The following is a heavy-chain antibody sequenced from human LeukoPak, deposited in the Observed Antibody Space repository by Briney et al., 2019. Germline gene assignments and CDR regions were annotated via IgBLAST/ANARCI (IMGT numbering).Heavy chain of an antibody. D-gene: IGHD3-10*01. CDR2: ISGSGGST. Sequence: AGGSLRLSCAASGFTFSSYAMSWVRQAPGKGLEWVSAISGSGGSTYYADSVKGRFTISRDDSKNTLNLQMNSLRAEDTAVYYCAKDRSTMVRGVIIRIPDYWGQGTLVTVSS. CDR1: GFTFSSYA. V-gene: IGHV3-23*01. CDR3: AKDRSTMVRGVIIRIPDY. J-gene: IGHJ4*02.